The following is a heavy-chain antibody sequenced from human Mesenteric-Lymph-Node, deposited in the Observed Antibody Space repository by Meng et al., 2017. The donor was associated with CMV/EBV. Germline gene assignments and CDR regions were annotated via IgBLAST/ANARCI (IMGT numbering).Heavy chain of an antibody. CDR1: GGSVNSGSYY. V-gene: IGHV3-73*01. D-gene: IGHD6-19*01. CDR3: TRLVSKAVAGTGGY. CDR2: IRSKANSYAT. J-gene: IGHJ4*02. Sequence: GGSLRLSCTVSGGSVNSGSYYWGWIRQPPGKGLEWVGRIRSKANSYATAYAASVKGRFTISRDDSKNTAYLQMNSLKTEDTAVYYCTRLVSKAVAGTGGYWGQGTLVTVSS.